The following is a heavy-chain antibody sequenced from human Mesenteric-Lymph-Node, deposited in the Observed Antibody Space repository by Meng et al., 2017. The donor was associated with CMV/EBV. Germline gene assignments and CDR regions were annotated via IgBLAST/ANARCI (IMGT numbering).Heavy chain of an antibody. CDR3: AKAPTYSASSSDY. D-gene: IGHD6-6*01. Sequence: GGSLRLSCAASGFTFSIYWMHWVRQAPGKGLVWVSRINSDGSTTSYADSVKGRFTISRDNAKNTLHLQMNSLRAEDTAVYYCAKAPTYSASSSDYWGQGILVTVSS. J-gene: IGHJ4*02. CDR1: GFTFSIYW. V-gene: IGHV3-74*01. CDR2: INSDGSTT.